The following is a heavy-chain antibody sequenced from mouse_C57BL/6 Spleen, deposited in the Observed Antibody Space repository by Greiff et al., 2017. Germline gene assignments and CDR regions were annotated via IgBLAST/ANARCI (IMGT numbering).Heavy chain of an antibody. J-gene: IGHJ1*03. CDR3: ARDLDYYGSSYVYFDV. CDR1: GYSITSGYY. CDR2: ISYDGSN. D-gene: IGHD1-1*01. Sequence: ESGPGLVKPSQSLSLTCSVTGYSITSGYYWNWIRQFPGNKLEWMGYISYDGSNNYNPSLKNRISITRDTSKNQFFLKLNSVTTEDTATYYCARDLDYYGSSYVYFDVWGTGTTVTVSS. V-gene: IGHV3-6*01.